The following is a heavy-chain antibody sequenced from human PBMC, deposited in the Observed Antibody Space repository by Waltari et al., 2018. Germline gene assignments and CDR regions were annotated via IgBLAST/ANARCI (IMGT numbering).Heavy chain of an antibody. J-gene: IGHJ4*02. D-gene: IGHD6-19*01. V-gene: IGHV3-48*01. CDR1: GVTFSSYS. CDR3: ARPAVAGTEQLDY. CDR2: MSSSSMTI. Sequence: EVQLVESGGGLVQPGGSLRLSCAASGVTFSSYSMNWVRQAPGKGREWVSYMSSSSMTIYYADSVMGRFTISRDNAKNSLYLQMNSLRAEDTAVYYCARPAVAGTEQLDYWGQGTLVTVSS.